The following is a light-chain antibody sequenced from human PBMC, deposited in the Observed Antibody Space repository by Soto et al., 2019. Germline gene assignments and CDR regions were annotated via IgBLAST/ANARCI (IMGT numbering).Light chain of an antibody. Sequence: DIQMTQSPSSVSASVGDRVTITCRASQDIFNYLAWYQQKPGEAPNLLIHTSFTLYSGVPSRFSGTGSGTDFTLTISSLQPEDFATYFCQQAFSAEWTFGQGTKVDI. CDR2: TSF. CDR1: QDIFNY. CDR3: QQAFSAEWT. V-gene: IGKV1-12*01. J-gene: IGKJ1*01.